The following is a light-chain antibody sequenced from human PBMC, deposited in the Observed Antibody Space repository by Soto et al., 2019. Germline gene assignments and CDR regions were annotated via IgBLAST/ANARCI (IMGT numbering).Light chain of an antibody. CDR2: GAS. J-gene: IGKJ1*01. V-gene: IGKV3-20*01. Sequence: EIVLTQSPGTLSLSPGERATLSCRASQSVSSNYLAWYQQKPGQAPRLLIYGASSRATAIPDRFSGSGSGTDFTLTISRLEPEDFAVYYCQQYGSSPPWTFGQGTKVEI. CDR1: QSVSSNY. CDR3: QQYGSSPPWT.